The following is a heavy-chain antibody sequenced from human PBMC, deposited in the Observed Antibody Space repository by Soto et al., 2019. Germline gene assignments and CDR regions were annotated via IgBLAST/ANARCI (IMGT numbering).Heavy chain of an antibody. CDR2: ISGRGRGGSRYTT. CDR1: GFTXSSCA. J-gene: IGHJ4*02. CDR3: AKGGYNDWFDY. D-gene: IGHD1-20*01. V-gene: IGHV3-23*01. Sequence: GGSLRLSCAASGFTXSSCAMTWVRQAPRKGLEWVSSISGRGRGGSRYTTSYVESVKGRSPISRENSKNTPSLQMNSLRAEDTGVYYCAKGGYNDWFDYWGQGTLVTVSS.